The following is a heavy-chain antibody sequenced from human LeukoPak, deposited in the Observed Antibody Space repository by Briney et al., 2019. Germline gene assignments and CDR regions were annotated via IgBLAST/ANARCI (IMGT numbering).Heavy chain of an antibody. J-gene: IGHJ6*03. Sequence: SVKVSCKASGCIFSSYAISWVRQAPGQGLEWMGGTIPIFGTANYAQKFQGRVTITTDESTSTAYMELSSLRSEDTAVYYCAVIKADSSSSGHYYYYMDVWGKGTTVTVSS. D-gene: IGHD6-6*01. CDR1: GCIFSSYA. V-gene: IGHV1-69*05. CDR3: AVIKADSSSSGHYYYYMDV. CDR2: TIPIFGTA.